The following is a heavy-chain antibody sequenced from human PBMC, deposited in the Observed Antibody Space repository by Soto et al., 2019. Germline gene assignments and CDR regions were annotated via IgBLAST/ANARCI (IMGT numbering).Heavy chain of an antibody. D-gene: IGHD3-16*01. CDR2: VYHSGCT. CDR1: GGSITTYY. V-gene: IGHV4-59*08. CDR3: AGLTEGVDKNFGF. Sequence: TSETLSLTCTVSGGSITTYYWSWIRQPPGKGLEWIGFVYHSGCTSYNPSLKSRDAISVDTSKNQFSLKLSSVTAADTAVYYCAGLTEGVDKNFGFWGQGTL. J-gene: IGHJ4*01.